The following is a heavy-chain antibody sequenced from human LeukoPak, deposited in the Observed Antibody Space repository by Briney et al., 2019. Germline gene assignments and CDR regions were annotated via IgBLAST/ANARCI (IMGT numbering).Heavy chain of an antibody. V-gene: IGHV3-30-3*01. CDR2: ISYDGSNK. D-gene: IGHD1-1*01. CDR1: GFTFSSYA. Sequence: QPGGSLRLSCAASGFTFSSYAMHWVRQAPGKGLEWVAVISYDGSNKYYADSVKGRFTISRDNSKNTLYLQMNSLRAEDTAVYYCARDRAPLAWSWFDPWGQGTLVTVSS. J-gene: IGHJ5*02. CDR3: ARDRAPLAWSWFDP.